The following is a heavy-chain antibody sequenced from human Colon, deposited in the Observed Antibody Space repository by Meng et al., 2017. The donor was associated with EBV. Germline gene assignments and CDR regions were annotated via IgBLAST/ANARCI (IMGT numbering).Heavy chain of an antibody. J-gene: IGHJ4*02. Sequence: QVQLGKLGARGTGPGASVKVSCKASGYTFSSYGFTWVRQAPGQGLEWLGWISTYNDNPKYAQKVQGRVTMTADTSTSTAYMELRSLTSDDTAVYYCARDLWPHIVVVTAPSEFWGQGTLVTVSS. V-gene: IGHV1-18*01. CDR3: ARDLWPHIVVVTAPSEF. D-gene: IGHD2-21*02. CDR1: GYTFSSYG. CDR2: ISTYNDNP.